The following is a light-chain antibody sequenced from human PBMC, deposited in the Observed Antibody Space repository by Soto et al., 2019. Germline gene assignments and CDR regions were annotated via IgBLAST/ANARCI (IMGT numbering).Light chain of an antibody. V-gene: IGLV2-14*01. J-gene: IGLJ3*02. CDR1: SRDVGGYNY. CDR2: EVS. CDR3: SSYTSSSTWV. Sequence: QSAWTQPASVSGSPGQPIPTSCPGTSRDVGGYNYVSWYQQHPGKAPKLMIYEVSNRPSGVSNRFSGSKSGNTASLTISGLQAEDEADYYCSSYTSSSTWVFGGGTKLTVL.